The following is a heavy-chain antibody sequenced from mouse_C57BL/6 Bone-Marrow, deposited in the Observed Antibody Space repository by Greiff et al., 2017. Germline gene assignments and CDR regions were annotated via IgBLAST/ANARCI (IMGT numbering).Heavy chain of an antibody. Sequence: QVQLQQPGAELVMPGASVKLSCKASGYTFTSYWIHWVKQRPGQGLEWIGEIDPSDSYTNYNQKFKGKSTLTVDKSSSTAYMQLSSLTSEYSAVYDYAREGDYAFFDYWGEGTTLTVSS. D-gene: IGHD2-4*01. CDR1: GYTFTSYW. CDR2: IDPSDSYT. CDR3: AREGDYAFFDY. J-gene: IGHJ2*01. V-gene: IGHV1-69*01.